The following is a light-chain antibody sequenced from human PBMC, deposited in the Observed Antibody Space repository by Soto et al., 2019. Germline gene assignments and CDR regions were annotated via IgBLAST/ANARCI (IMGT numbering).Light chain of an antibody. V-gene: IGKV3-20*01. J-gene: IGKJ2*01. CDR3: QQQGT. CDR2: AAS. Sequence: EIVLTQSPGTLSLSPGERATLSCRASEFLSSSYLVWYQQKPGQAPRLLIYAASRRATGIPDRFSGSGSATEYTLTINTLEPEDFEVYYCQQQGTFGQGTKLESK. CDR1: EFLSSSY.